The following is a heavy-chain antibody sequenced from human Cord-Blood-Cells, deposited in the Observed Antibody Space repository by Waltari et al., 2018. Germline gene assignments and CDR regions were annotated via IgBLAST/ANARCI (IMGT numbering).Heavy chain of an antibody. Sequence: QVQLVQSGAEVKKPGASVKVSCKASGYTFTSYYINWVVQANGQGRGWMGWMNPNSGNTGYAQKFQGRVTITRNTSISTAYMELSSLRSEDTAVYYCARSQITIFGVVTPNWFDPWGQGTLVTVSS. J-gene: IGHJ5*02. CDR3: ARSQITIFGVVTPNWFDP. CDR1: GYTFTSYY. V-gene: IGHV1-8*03. D-gene: IGHD3-3*01. CDR2: MNPNSGNT.